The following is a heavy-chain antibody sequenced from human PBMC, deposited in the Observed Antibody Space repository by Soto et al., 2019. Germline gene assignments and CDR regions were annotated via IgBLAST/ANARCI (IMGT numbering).Heavy chain of an antibody. V-gene: IGHV3-74*01. CDR3: ARLGYCYSSDWS. Sequence: EVQLVESGGGLVPPGGSLRLSCVGSGFTFSTSWIHWVRQAPGKGLVWVSRISGDGRTTLYADSVNGRFTVSRDNAKNTMYLQMTRLTAEDTAVYFCARLGYCYSSDWSWGQGTLVTVSP. D-gene: IGHD2-15*01. CDR1: GFTFSTSW. J-gene: IGHJ5*02. CDR2: ISGDGRTT.